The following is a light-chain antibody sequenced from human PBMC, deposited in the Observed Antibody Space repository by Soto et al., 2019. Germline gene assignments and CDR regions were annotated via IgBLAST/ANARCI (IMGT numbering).Light chain of an antibody. CDR1: HDVSSW. CDR3: QQAGSFPS. Sequence: DIPLSQSPSALSASVGDRVTITCRATHDVSSWVAWYQQKPGAAPKLLIFGASTLQSGVPSRFSGSGSGTEFTLTITNLEPDDFATYYCQQAGSFPSFGQGTRLEIK. V-gene: IGKV1-12*02. J-gene: IGKJ5*01. CDR2: GAS.